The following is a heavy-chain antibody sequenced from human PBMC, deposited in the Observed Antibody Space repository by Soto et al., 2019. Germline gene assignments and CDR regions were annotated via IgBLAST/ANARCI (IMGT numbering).Heavy chain of an antibody. CDR3: ARDLQGARTWYGMDV. CDR2: IWYDGGNK. J-gene: IGHJ6*02. CDR1: GFTFSSYG. Sequence: GGSLRLSCAASGFTFSSYGMHWVRQAPGKGLEWVAVIWYDGGNKYYADSVKGRFTISRDNSKNTLYLQMNSLRAEDTAVYYCARDLQGARTWYGMDVWGQGTTVTVSS. V-gene: IGHV3-33*01.